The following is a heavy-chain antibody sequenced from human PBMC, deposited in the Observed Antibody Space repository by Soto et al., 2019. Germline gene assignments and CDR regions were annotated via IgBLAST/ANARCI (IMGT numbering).Heavy chain of an antibody. CDR3: ARAPSWYGWFDP. D-gene: IGHD6-13*01. CDR2: INHSGST. CDR1: GGSFSGYY. J-gene: IGHJ5*02. Sequence: SETLSLTCAVYGGSFSGYYWSWMRQPPGKGLEWIGEINHSGSTNYNPSLKSRVTISVDTSKNQFSLKLSSVTAADTAVYYCARAPSWYGWFDPWGQGTLVTVSS. V-gene: IGHV4-34*01.